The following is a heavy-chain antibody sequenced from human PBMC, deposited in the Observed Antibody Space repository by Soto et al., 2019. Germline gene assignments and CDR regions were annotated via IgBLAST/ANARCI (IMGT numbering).Heavy chain of an antibody. V-gene: IGHV1-18*01. CDR2: ISAYNGNT. CDR3: AREDTVDTAMVTRRYYYGMDV. Sequence: ASVKVSCKASGYTFTSYGISWGRQAPGQGLEWMGWISAYNGNTNYAQKLQGRVTMTTDTSTSTAYMELRSLRSDDTAVYYCAREDTVDTAMVTRRYYYGMDVWGQGTTVTVSS. CDR1: GYTFTSYG. J-gene: IGHJ6*02. D-gene: IGHD5-18*01.